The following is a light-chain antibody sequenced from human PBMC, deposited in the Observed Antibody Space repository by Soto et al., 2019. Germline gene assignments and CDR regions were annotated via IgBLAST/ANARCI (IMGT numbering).Light chain of an antibody. V-gene: IGKV3-15*01. Sequence: EIVMTQSPATLSVSPGERATLSCRASQSVSSNLAWYQQKPGQAPRLLIYGASTRATGIPARFSGSGSGTEFTLTINSLQSEDFAVYYCQQGSTWPTFGQGTKVDIK. CDR1: QSVSSN. J-gene: IGKJ1*01. CDR3: QQGSTWPT. CDR2: GAS.